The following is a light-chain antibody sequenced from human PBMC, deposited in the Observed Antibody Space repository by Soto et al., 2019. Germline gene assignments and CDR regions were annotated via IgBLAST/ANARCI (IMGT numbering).Light chain of an antibody. CDR3: NSFTDSSLYV. Sequence: QLVLTQPASVSGSLGQSITISCTGTSSDLGGYNYVSWYQHHPGKAPRLVIYEVTNRPSGVSNRFSGSKSGNTASLTISGLQAEDEADYYCNSFTDSSLYVFGTGTKLTVL. CDR2: EVT. J-gene: IGLJ1*01. CDR1: SSDLGGYNY. V-gene: IGLV2-14*01.